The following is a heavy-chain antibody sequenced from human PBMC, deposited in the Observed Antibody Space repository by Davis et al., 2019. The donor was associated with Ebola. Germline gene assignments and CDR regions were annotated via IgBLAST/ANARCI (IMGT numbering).Heavy chain of an antibody. CDR3: ARAIFGGVSMDF. V-gene: IGHV3-13*01. J-gene: IGHJ6*02. D-gene: IGHD3-3*01. Sequence: PGGSLRLSCAASGFIFRIYDMHWVRQVPGKGLEWVSSIGTAGDTYYPGSVKGRFTTSRENVKNSLYLQMNSLRAGDTAVYYCARAIFGGVSMDFWAKGPRSPSP. CDR2: IGTAGDT. CDR1: GFIFRIYD.